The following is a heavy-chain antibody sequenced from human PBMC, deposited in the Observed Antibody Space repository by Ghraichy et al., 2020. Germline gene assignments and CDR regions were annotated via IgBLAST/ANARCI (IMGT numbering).Heavy chain of an antibody. CDR1: GGSISSSSYY. CDR2: IYYSGST. Sequence: ESLNISCTVSGGSISSSSYYWGWIRQPPGKGLEWIGSIYYSGSTYYNPSLKSRVTISVDTSKNQFSLKLSSVTAADTAVYYCARPGHYDFWSGYNYFDYWGQETLVTVSS. CDR3: ARPGHYDFWSGYNYFDY. J-gene: IGHJ4*02. D-gene: IGHD3-3*01. V-gene: IGHV4-39*01.